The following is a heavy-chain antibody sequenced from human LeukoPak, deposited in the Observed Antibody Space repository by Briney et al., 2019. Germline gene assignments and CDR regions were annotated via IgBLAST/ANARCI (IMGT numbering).Heavy chain of an antibody. D-gene: IGHD3-22*01. CDR1: DGSFSGYY. CDR3: AQGKNYYDSSGYSPSFDY. CDR2: INHSGST. J-gene: IGHJ4*02. Sequence: SETLSLTCAVYDGSFSGYYWSWIRQPPGKGLEWIGEINHSGSTNYNPSLKSRVTISVDTSKNQFSLKLSSVTAADTAVYYCAQGKNYYDSSGYSPSFDYWGQGTLVTVSS. V-gene: IGHV4-34*01.